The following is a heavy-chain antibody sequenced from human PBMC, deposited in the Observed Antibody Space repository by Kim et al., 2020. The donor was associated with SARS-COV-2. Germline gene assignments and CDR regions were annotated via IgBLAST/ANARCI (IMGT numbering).Heavy chain of an antibody. V-gene: IGHV3-30*03. D-gene: IGHD3-22*01. CDR3: ARDHYDRANHQYGMDV. J-gene: IGHJ6*02. Sequence: GGSLRLSCAASGFTFSSYGMHWVRQAPGKGLEWVAVISYDGSNKYYADSVKGRFTISRDNSKNTLDLQMDSLRAEDTAVFYCARDHYDRANHQYGMDVWGQGTTVTVSS. CDR1: GFTFSSYG. CDR2: ISYDGSNK.